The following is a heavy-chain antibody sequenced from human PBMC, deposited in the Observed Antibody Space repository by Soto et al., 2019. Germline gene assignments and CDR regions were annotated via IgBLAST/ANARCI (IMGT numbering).Heavy chain of an antibody. CDR1: GGSISSGGYY. CDR3: ARAPRWNYDSSGYYYLGYFDY. V-gene: IGHV4-31*03. Sequence: SETLSLTCTVSGGSISSGGYYWSWIRQHPGNGLEWIGYIYYSGSTYYNPSLKSRVTISVDTSKNQFSLKLSSVTAADTAVYYCARAPRWNYDSSGYYYLGYFDYWGQGXLVTVYS. D-gene: IGHD3-22*01. J-gene: IGHJ4*02. CDR2: IYYSGST.